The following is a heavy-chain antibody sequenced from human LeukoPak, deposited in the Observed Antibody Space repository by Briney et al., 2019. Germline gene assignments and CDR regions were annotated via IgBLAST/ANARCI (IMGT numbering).Heavy chain of an antibody. D-gene: IGHD5-18*01. J-gene: IGHJ5*02. V-gene: IGHV4-34*01. CDR2: INHSGST. CDR1: GGSFSGYY. CDR3: ARGGRGYSYGTNWFDP. Sequence: KPSETLSLTCAVYGGSFSGYYWSWIRQPPGKGLEWLGEINHSGSTNYNPSIKSRVTISLDTSKSQFSMKLSSVTAADTAVYYCARGGRGYSYGTNWFDPWGQGTLVTVSS.